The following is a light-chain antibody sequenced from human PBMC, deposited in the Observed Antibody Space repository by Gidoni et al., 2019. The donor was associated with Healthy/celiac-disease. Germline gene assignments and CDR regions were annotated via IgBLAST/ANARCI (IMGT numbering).Light chain of an antibody. CDR2: AAS. CDR3: LQGYSTLWT. Sequence: SQLAQSPSSLSASVGDRVTITCLASHSISSYLNWYQQKPGKAPKLLTYAASSLQSGVPSRFSGSGSGTDFTLTISSLQPEDVATYYCLQGYSTLWTFGQGTKVEIK. J-gene: IGKJ1*01. CDR1: HSISSY. V-gene: IGKV1-39*01.